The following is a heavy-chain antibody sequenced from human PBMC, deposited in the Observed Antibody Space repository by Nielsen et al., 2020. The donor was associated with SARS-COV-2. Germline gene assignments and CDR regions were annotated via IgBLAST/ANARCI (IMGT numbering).Heavy chain of an antibody. CDR3: ARDPGGVVNPYYYYGMDV. CDR2: INPSGGST. D-gene: IGHD3-3*01. J-gene: IGHJ6*02. CDR1: GYTFTGYY. Sequence: ASVKVSCKASGYTFTGYYMHWVRQAPGQGLEWMGIINPSGGSTSYAQKFQGRVTITRDTSASTAYMELSSLRSEDTAVYYCARDPGGVVNPYYYYGMDVWGQGTTVTVSS. V-gene: IGHV1-46*01.